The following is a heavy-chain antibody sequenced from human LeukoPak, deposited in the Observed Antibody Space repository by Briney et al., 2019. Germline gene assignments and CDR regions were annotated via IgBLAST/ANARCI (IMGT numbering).Heavy chain of an antibody. V-gene: IGHV3-48*02. Sequence: GGSLRLSCAASGFTFSSYSMNWVRQAPGKGLEWISYICGSGARISYADSVKGRFTISRANAKNSLHLQMNSLRDEDTAVYYCASDWSWSFDYWGQGILVTVSS. D-gene: IGHD2-15*01. CDR3: ASDWSWSFDY. J-gene: IGHJ4*02. CDR2: ICGSGARI. CDR1: GFTFSSYS.